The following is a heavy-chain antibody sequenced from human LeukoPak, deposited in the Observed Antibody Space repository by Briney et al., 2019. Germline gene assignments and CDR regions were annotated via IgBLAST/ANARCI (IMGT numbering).Heavy chain of an antibody. D-gene: IGHD6-19*01. V-gene: IGHV1-8*02. CDR1: GGTFSSYA. Sequence: ASVKVSCKASGGTFSSYAISWVRQATGQGLEWLGWMNPNNANTDYAQKFQGRVTLTRNTSISTAYMELSSLRSEDTAVYFCTRGGPVAGTHKYFQHWGQGTLVTVSS. CDR2: MNPNNANT. CDR3: TRGGPVAGTHKYFQH. J-gene: IGHJ1*01.